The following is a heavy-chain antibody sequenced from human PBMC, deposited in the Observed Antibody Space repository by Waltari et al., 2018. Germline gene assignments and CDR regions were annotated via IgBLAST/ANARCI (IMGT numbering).Heavy chain of an antibody. V-gene: IGHV3-23*01. CDR1: ACSFSSHA. CDR3: AKDPPQGTSGWYY. Sequence: EVQLLEFGGGLVQPGWSRRLSGAAAACSFSSHARGWVRQAPGKGLEWLSAISGSGETTYYADSVRGRFTISRDNSKDTVFLQINSLRAEDTALYYCAKDPPQGTSGWYYWGQGTLVTVSS. J-gene: IGHJ4*02. D-gene: IGHD6-19*01. CDR2: ISGSGETT.